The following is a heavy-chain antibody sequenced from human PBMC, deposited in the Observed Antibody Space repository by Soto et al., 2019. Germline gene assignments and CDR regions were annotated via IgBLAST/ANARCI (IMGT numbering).Heavy chain of an antibody. J-gene: IGHJ4*02. CDR2: IKYSGST. CDR3: ARDKITGLFDY. V-gene: IGHV4-59*12. CDR1: GGSISSYY. D-gene: IGHD2-8*02. Sequence: SETLSLTCTVSGGSISSYYWSWIRQPPGKRLEWIGYIKYSGSTNYNPSLKSRVTISVDTSKNQFSLKLTSVTAADTAVYYCARDKITGLFDYWGQGTQVTVSS.